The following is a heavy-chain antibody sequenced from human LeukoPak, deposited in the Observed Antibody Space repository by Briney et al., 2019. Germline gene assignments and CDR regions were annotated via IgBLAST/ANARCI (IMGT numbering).Heavy chain of an antibody. CDR1: GFTFSSYA. CDR3: AKDPSPSIAVSYYMDV. D-gene: IGHD6-19*01. V-gene: IGHV3-23*01. Sequence: SGGSLRLSCAASGFTFSSYAMNWVRQAPGKGLEWVSALSGSGITTYYADSVKGRFTISRDNSKNTLYLQMNSLRVEDTAVYYCAKDPSPSIAVSYYMDVWGKGTTVTVSS. J-gene: IGHJ6*03. CDR2: LSGSGITT.